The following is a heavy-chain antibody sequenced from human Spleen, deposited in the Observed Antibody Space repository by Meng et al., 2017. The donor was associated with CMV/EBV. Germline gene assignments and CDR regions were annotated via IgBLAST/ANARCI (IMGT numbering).Heavy chain of an antibody. CDR3: AREPSHAAFDI. CDR1: GFTFSGYS. J-gene: IGHJ3*02. CDR2: ITTSGDYM. Sequence: GGSLRLSCVASGFTFSGYSMNWVRQAPGKGLEWVSSITTSGDYMYYADSVKGRFIISRDNAKNSLYLQMNSLKAEETAVYYCAREPSHAAFDIWGQGTMVTVSS. V-gene: IGHV3-21*06.